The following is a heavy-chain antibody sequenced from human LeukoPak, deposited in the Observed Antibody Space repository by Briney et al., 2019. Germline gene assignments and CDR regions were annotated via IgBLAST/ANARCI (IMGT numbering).Heavy chain of an antibody. CDR1: GGTFSSYA. J-gene: IGHJ3*02. CDR3: ARGGSGYYDAFDI. Sequence: GASVKVSCKASGGTFSSYAISWVRQAPGQGLEWMGGIIPIFGTANYAQKFQGRVTITTDESTSTAYMELSSLRSEDTAVYYCARGGSGYYDAFDIWGQGIMVTVSS. CDR2: IIPIFGTA. V-gene: IGHV1-69*05. D-gene: IGHD3-22*01.